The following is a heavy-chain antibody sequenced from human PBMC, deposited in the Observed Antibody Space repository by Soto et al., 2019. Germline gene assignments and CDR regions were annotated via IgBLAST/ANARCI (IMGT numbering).Heavy chain of an antibody. Sequence: SETLSLTCAVSGYSISSGYYWGWIRQPPGKGLEWIGSIYHSGSTYYNPSLKSRVTISVDTSKNQFSLKLSSVTAADTAVYYCARDDVALGGRGMDVWGQGTTVTVSS. J-gene: IGHJ6*02. CDR2: IYHSGST. CDR1: GYSISSGYY. CDR3: ARDDVALGGRGMDV. V-gene: IGHV4-38-2*02. D-gene: IGHD1-1*01.